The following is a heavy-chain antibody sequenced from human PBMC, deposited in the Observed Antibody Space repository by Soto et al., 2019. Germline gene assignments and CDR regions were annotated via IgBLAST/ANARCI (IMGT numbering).Heavy chain of an antibody. CDR1: GFTFSSYS. V-gene: IGHV3-21*01. CDR3: ARDGYSGYDVRGSYYMDV. D-gene: IGHD5-12*01. J-gene: IGHJ6*03. Sequence: EVQLVESGGGLVKPGGSLRLSCAASGFTFSSYSMNWVRQAPGKGLEWVSSISSSSSYIYYADSVKGRFTISRDNAKNSLYLQMNSLRAEDTAVYYCARDGYSGYDVRGSYYMDVWGKGTTVTVSS. CDR2: ISSSSSYI.